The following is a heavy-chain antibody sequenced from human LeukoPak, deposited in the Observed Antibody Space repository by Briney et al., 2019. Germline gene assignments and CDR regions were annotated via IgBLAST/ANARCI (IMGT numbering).Heavy chain of an antibody. Sequence: TGGSLRLSCAASGFTFSDYYMSWIRQAPGKGLEWVSYISSSGSTIYYADSVKGRFTISRDNAKNSLYLQMNRLRAEDTAVYYCAREMGRGAVHYYYYMDVWGKGTTVTVSS. CDR1: GFTFSDYY. CDR3: AREMGRGAVHYYYYMDV. V-gene: IGHV3-11*04. J-gene: IGHJ6*03. CDR2: ISSSGSTI. D-gene: IGHD3-10*01.